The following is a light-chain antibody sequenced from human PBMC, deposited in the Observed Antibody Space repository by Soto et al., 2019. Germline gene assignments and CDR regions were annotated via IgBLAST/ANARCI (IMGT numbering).Light chain of an antibody. CDR2: DVS. V-gene: IGLV2-14*03. Sequence: QSVLTRPSSGFASPGRSLTIPFTRTNKDFGGYNYVSWYQQHPGRVPKLLIYDVSYRPSGVSNRFSGSKSGNTASLTISGLQAEDEAEYYCSSYTSSSPFGVFGSGTRSPS. J-gene: IGLJ1*01. CDR1: NKDFGGYNY. CDR3: SSYTSSSPFGV.